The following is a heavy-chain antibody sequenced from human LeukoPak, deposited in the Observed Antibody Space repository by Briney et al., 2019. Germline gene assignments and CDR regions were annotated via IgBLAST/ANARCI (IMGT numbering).Heavy chain of an antibody. CDR2: VYYIGST. J-gene: IGHJ3*02. D-gene: IGHD5-24*01. Sequence: PSETLSLTCTVSGDSISRSSDYWGWIRQPPGKGPEWIGSVYYIGSTFYNPSLKSRLTISIDTSKNQFSLKLRSVTAADTAVYYCAREDAKQTDNSFDIWGQGTMVTVSS. CDR3: AREDAKQTDNSFDI. V-gene: IGHV4-39*07. CDR1: GDSISRSSDY.